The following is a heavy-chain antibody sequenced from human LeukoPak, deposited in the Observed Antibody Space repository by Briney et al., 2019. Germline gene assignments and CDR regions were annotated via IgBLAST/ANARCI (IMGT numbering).Heavy chain of an antibody. CDR3: ASVSLVTPFDY. D-gene: IGHD2-21*02. V-gene: IGHV1-2*02. CDR2: INPNSGGT. J-gene: IGHJ4*02. Sequence: ASVKVSCKASGYTFTSYAMNWVRQAPGQGLEWMGWINPNSGGTNYAQKFQGRVTMTRDTSISTAYMELSRLRSDDTAVYYCASVSLVTPFDYWGQGTLVTVSS. CDR1: GYTFTSYA.